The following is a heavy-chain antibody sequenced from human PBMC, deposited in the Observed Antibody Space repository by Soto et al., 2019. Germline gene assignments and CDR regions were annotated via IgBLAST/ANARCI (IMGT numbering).Heavy chain of an antibody. V-gene: IGHV6-1*01. D-gene: IGHD6-13*01. CDR2: TYYRSKWYN. CDR3: ARDLQSRAAAQDAFDI. Sequence: PSQTLSLTCAISGDSVSSNSAAWNWIRQSPSRGLEWLGRTYYRSKWYNDYAVSVKSRITINPDTSKNQFSLQLNSVTPEDTAVYYCARDLQSRAAAQDAFDIWGQGTMVTVSS. CDR1: GDSVSSNSAA. J-gene: IGHJ3*02.